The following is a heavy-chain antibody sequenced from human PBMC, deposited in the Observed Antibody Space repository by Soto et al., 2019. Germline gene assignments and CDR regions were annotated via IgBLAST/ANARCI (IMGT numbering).Heavy chain of an antibody. CDR2: ITGSGGDT. CDR1: GFTFSDYY. Sequence: GVSVGLSFAASGFTFSDYYMSWVRQAPGKGLEWVSAITGSGGDTYHADSVKGRFTISRDNSKNTLFLQMNRLRADDTALYYCAKGSASGSPYSFDFSGQGALLTVS. J-gene: IGHJ4*02. V-gene: IGHV3-23*01. CDR3: AKGSASGSPYSFDF. D-gene: IGHD6-25*01.